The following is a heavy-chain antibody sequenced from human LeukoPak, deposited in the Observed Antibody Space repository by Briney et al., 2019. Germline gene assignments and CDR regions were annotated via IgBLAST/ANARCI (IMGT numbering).Heavy chain of an antibody. CDR3: ARTLSAFDP. CDR1: GGSFSGYY. CDR2: INHSGST. J-gene: IGHJ5*02. Sequence: SETLSLTCAVYGGSFSGYYWSWIRQPPGKGLEWTGEINHSGSTNYNPSLKSRVTISVDTSKNQFSLKLSSVTAADTAVYYCARTLSAFDPWGQGTLVTVSS. V-gene: IGHV4-34*01.